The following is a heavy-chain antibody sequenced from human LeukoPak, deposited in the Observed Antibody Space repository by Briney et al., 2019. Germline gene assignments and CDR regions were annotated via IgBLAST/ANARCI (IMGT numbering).Heavy chain of an antibody. CDR3: AGHLNEDIVPSGGKPNWFDP. CDR1: GGSISSGSYY. CDR2: IYTSGST. J-gene: IGHJ5*02. Sequence: KSSETLSLTCTVSGGSISSGSYYWSWIRQPAGKGLEWIGRIYTSGSTNYNPSLKSRVTISVDTSKNQFSLKLSSVTAADTAVYYCAGHLNEDIVPSGGKPNWFDPWGQGTLVTVSS. V-gene: IGHV4-61*02. D-gene: IGHD2-8*01.